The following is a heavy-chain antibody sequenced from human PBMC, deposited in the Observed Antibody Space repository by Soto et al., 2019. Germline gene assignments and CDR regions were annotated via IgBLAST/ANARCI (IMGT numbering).Heavy chain of an antibody. CDR1: GFHFSASS. CDR2: VRIKYDSYAT. V-gene: IGHV3-73*01. Sequence: GGSLRLSCTASGFHFSASSIHWVRQASGKGLEWVCRVRIKYDSYATEYAAAVKGRFTISRDNAKNTLHLQMNSLRHEDTAVYYCASDLEAADVSSYFEHWGLGALVTVSS. J-gene: IGHJ4*02. D-gene: IGHD6-25*01. CDR3: ASDLEAADVSSYFEH.